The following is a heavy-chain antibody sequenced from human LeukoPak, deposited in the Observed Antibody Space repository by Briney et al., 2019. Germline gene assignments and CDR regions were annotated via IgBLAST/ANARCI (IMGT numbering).Heavy chain of an antibody. J-gene: IGHJ4*02. CDR3: ARDRETSSCFDY. D-gene: IGHD6-13*01. Sequence: GGSLRLSCAASGFTFSSYSMNWVRQTPGKGLEWVSSISSSSSYIYYADSVKGRFTISRDNAKNSLFLRMKSLRAEDTAVYYRARDRETSSCFDYWGQGTLVTVSS. CDR2: ISSSSSYI. V-gene: IGHV3-21*01. CDR1: GFTFSSYS.